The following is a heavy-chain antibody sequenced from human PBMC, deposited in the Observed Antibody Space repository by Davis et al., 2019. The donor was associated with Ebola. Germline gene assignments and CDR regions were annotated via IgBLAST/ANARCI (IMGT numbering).Heavy chain of an antibody. D-gene: IGHD6-13*01. J-gene: IGHJ4*02. CDR3: ARDRGMIAAAGHFDY. V-gene: IGHV1-18*01. CDR2: ISAYNGNT. Sequence: ASVKDSCKASGYTFTSYGISWVRQAPGQGLEWMGWISAYNGNTNYAQKLQGRVTMTTDTSTSTAYMELRSLRSDDTAVYYCARDRGMIAAAGHFDYWGQGTLVTVSS. CDR1: GYTFTSYG.